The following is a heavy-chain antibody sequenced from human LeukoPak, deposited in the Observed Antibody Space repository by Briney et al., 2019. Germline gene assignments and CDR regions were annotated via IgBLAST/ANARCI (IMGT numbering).Heavy chain of an antibody. V-gene: IGHV3-23*01. CDR2: ISDSGSNT. Sequence: GGSLRLSCAASGFTFSNYAMTWVRQAPGKGLEWVSGISDSGSNTYYADSAKGRFTISRDNSKNTLYLQMNSLRTEDTAVYYCAKVTTWYSDLWGRGTLVTISS. CDR1: GFTFSNYA. CDR3: AKVTTWYSDL. J-gene: IGHJ2*01. D-gene: IGHD1-14*01.